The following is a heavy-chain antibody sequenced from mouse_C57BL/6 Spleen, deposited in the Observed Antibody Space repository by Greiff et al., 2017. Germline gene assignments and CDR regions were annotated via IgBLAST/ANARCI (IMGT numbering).Heavy chain of an antibody. D-gene: IGHD1-1*01. CDR3: ARVDYGSSFSWFAY. CDR1: GYSFTDYN. V-gene: IGHV1-39*01. Sequence: EVQLKESGPELVKPGASVKISCKASGYSFTDYNMNWVKQSNGKSLEWIGVINPNYGTTSYNQKFKGKATLTVDQSSSTDYMQLNSLTSEDSAVYYCARVDYGSSFSWFAYWGQGTLVTVSA. CDR2: INPNYGTT. J-gene: IGHJ3*01.